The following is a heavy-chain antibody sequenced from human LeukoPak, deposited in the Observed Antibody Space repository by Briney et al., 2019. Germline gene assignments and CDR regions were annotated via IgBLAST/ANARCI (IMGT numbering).Heavy chain of an antibody. CDR3: ARLMTTVTRNWFDP. CDR1: GNTFTSYD. CDR2: MNPNSGNT. J-gene: IGHJ5*02. Sequence: ASVKVSCKASGNTFTSYDINWVRQATGQGLEWMGWMNPNSGNTGYAQKFQGRVTMTRNTSISTAYMELSSLRSEDTAVYYCARLMTTVTRNWFDPWGQGTLVTVSS. V-gene: IGHV1-8*01. D-gene: IGHD4-17*01.